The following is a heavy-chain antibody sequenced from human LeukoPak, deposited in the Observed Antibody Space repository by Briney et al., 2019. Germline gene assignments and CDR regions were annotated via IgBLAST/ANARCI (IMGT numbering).Heavy chain of an antibody. CDR1: GYTFTSYY. Sequence: ASVKVSCKASGYTFTSYYMHWVRRAPGQGLEWIGIINPSGGSTSYAQKFQGRVTMTRDTSTSTVYMELSSLRSEDTAVYYCARELSIAARKNYFDYWGQGTLVTVSS. J-gene: IGHJ4*02. V-gene: IGHV1-46*01. CDR3: ARELSIAARKNYFDY. CDR2: INPSGGST. D-gene: IGHD6-6*01.